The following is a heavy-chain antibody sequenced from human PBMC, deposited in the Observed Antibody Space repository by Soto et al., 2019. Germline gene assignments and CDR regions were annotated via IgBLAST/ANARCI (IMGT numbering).Heavy chain of an antibody. CDR3: ARGYGGKGPDDAFDI. CDR1: GGSISSDY. CDR2: IYYIGNT. D-gene: IGHD4-17*01. V-gene: IGHV4-59*12. Sequence: ASETLSLTCTVSGGSISSDYWSWIRQSPGKGLEWIGYIYYIGNTNYNPSLKSRVTISVDTSKNQFSLKLSSVTAADTAVYYCARGYGGKGPDDAFDIWGQGTMVTVSS. J-gene: IGHJ3*02.